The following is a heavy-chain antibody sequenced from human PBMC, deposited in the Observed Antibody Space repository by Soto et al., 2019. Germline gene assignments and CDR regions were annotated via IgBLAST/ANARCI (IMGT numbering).Heavy chain of an antibody. V-gene: IGHV3-30-3*01. D-gene: IGHD6-19*01. Sequence: QVQLVESGGGVVQPGRSLRLSCAASGFTFSTYTMYWVRQAPGKGLEWVAGISNNGINTHYADSVKGRFTISRDNSKNTLYVQMNSLGAEDTAVSYCAREWSISVAAPGYWGQGTLVTVSS. CDR2: ISNNGINT. CDR1: GFTFSTYT. J-gene: IGHJ4*02. CDR3: AREWSISVAAPGY.